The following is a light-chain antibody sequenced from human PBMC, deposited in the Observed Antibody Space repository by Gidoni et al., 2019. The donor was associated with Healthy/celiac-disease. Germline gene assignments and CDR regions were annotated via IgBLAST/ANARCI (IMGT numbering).Light chain of an antibody. Sequence: IQMTQSPSSLSASVGDRVTITCRASQGISSYLNWYQQKPGKAPKLLIYAASSLQSGVPSRFSGSGSGTDFTLTISSLQPEDFATYYCQQSYSTPPLFTFXPXTKVDIK. V-gene: IGKV1-39*01. CDR2: AAS. CDR1: QGISSY. J-gene: IGKJ3*01. CDR3: QQSYSTPPLFT.